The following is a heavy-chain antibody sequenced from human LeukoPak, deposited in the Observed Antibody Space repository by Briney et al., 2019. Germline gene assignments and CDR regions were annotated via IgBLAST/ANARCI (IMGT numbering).Heavy chain of an antibody. J-gene: IGHJ4*02. D-gene: IGHD2-21*01. V-gene: IGHV4-34*01. CDR2: INHRRST. CDR1: GGSFSGYY. Sequence: PSETLSLTCAVYGGSFSGYYWSWIRQPPGKGLEWIGEINHRRSTNYNPSLKSRVTISVDTSKNQFSLKLSSVTAADTAVYYCARKAIVLHPFDYWGQGTLVTVSS. CDR3: ARKAIVLHPFDY.